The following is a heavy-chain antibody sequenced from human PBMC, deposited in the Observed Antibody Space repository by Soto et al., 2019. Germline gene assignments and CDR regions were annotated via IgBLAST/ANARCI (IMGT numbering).Heavy chain of an antibody. J-gene: IGHJ2*01. CDR1: DFPFSSFE. Sequence: EALLVESGGGLVQPGGSLSIACVASDFPFSSFEMNWVRQVPGRGLEWLSYMSTSGADIKYADSLEGRFTVSRDNSKRSLFLQMDSITVDDTTDYSCARTLWNWSLALCGRGTLVTVSS. CDR3: ARTLWNWSLAL. D-gene: IGHD3-10*01. CDR2: MSTSGADI. V-gene: IGHV3-48*03.